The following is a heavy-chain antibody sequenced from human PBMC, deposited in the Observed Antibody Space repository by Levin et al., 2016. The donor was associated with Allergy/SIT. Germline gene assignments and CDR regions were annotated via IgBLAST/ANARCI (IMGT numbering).Heavy chain of an antibody. J-gene: IGHJ6*04. Sequence: WIRQPPGKGLEWVAVISYDGSNKYYADSVKGRFTISRDNSKNTLYLQMNSLRAEDTAVYYCARDPGGIFGVVIFRGLGDVWGKGTTVTVSS. CDR2: ISYDGSNK. D-gene: IGHD3-3*01. V-gene: IGHV3-30-3*01. CDR3: ARDPGGIFGVVIFRGLGDV.